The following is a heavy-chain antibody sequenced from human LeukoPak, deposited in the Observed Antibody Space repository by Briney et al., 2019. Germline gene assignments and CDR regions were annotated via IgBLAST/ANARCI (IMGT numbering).Heavy chain of an antibody. Sequence: SETLSLTCTVSGGSISTYYWNWIRQPPGKGLEWIGYISHSGSVNYNPSLKSRVTISEDTSKKQFSLKLSSLTAADTAVYYCARDLGGINWDAFDIWGQGTMVTVSS. J-gene: IGHJ3*02. CDR2: ISHSGSV. D-gene: IGHD1-20*01. CDR3: ARDLGGINWDAFDI. V-gene: IGHV4-59*01. CDR1: GGSISTYY.